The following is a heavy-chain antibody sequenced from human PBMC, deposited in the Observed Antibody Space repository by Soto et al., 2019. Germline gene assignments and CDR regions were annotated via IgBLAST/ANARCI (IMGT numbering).Heavy chain of an antibody. CDR1: GFTFSSCA. J-gene: IGHJ4*02. Sequence: EVQLLESGGGLVQPGGSLRLSCAASGFTFSSCAMSWVRQAPGKGLEWVSAISGSGGSTYYADSVKGRFTISRDNSKNTLYLQMNSLRAEDTAVYYCAKDNQIVVVPAAPFDYWGQGTLVTVSS. D-gene: IGHD2-2*01. CDR2: ISGSGGST. CDR3: AKDNQIVVVPAAPFDY. V-gene: IGHV3-23*01.